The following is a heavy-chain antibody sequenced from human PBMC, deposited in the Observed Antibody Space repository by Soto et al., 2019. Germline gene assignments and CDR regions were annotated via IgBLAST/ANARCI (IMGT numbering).Heavy chain of an antibody. Sequence: ASVKVSCKASGYSFSYYGISWVRQAPGQRLERKGWINPYNGNRNYAQKFEDRVTMTTATSTNTIYMELRSLKSDDTAIYYCARDRLRGYDNSGFYSWGQGTLVTVSS. J-gene: IGHJ4*02. V-gene: IGHV1-18*01. CDR2: INPYNGNR. CDR1: GYSFSYYG. D-gene: IGHD3-22*01. CDR3: ARDRLRGYDNSGFYS.